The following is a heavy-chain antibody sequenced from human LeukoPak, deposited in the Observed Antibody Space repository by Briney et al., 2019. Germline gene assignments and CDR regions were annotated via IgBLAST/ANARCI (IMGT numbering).Heavy chain of an antibody. Sequence: SETLSLTCAVSGGSISSSNWWSWVRQPPGKGLEWIGEIYHSGSTNYNPSLKSRVTISVDTSKNQFSLKLSSVTAADTAVYYCARHLRYYDSSGYYLEPNAFDIWGQGTMVTVSS. V-gene: IGHV4-4*02. D-gene: IGHD3-22*01. J-gene: IGHJ3*02. CDR3: ARHLRYYDSSGYYLEPNAFDI. CDR2: IYHSGST. CDR1: GGSISSSNW.